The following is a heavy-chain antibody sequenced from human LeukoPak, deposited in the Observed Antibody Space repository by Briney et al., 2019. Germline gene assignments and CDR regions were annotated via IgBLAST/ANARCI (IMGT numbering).Heavy chain of an antibody. V-gene: IGHV3-30*18. D-gene: IGHD3-16*01. Sequence: GGSLRLSCAASGFTFSSYGMHWVRQAPGKGLEWVAVISYDGSNNYYADSVKGRFSISRDNSRNTLYLQMNGLRAEDTAVYYCAKGFTGMDFRGQGSLVTVSS. J-gene: IGHJ4*02. CDR1: GFTFSSYG. CDR3: AKGFTGMDF. CDR2: ISYDGSNN.